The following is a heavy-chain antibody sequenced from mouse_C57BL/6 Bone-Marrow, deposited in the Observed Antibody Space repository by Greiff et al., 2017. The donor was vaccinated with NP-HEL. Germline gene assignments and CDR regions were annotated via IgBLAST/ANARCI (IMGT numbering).Heavy chain of an antibody. V-gene: IGHV1-81*01. J-gene: IGHJ3*01. CDR1: GYTFTSYG. CDR2: IYPGSGNT. D-gene: IGHD1-1*01. Sequence: VQLQQSGAELARPGASVKLSCKASGYTFTSYGISWVKQRTGQGLEWIGEIYPGSGNTYYNEKFKGKATLTADKSSSTAYMELRSLTSEESAAYFCARSDYYGSRGPSWFAYWGQGTLVTVSA. CDR3: ARSDYYGSRGPSWFAY.